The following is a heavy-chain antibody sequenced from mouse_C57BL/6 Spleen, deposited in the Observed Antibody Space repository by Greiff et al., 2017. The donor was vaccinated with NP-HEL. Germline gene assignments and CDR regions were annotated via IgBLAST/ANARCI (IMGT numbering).Heavy chain of an antibody. Sequence: QVQLQQSGAELVRPGASVKLSCKASGYTFTDYYINWVKQRPGQGLEWIARIYPGSGNTYYNEKFKGKATLTAEKSSSTAYMQLSSLTSEDSAVYFCAEGGSSYFDYWGQGTTLTVSS. D-gene: IGHD1-1*01. CDR2: IYPGSGNT. CDR1: GYTFTDYY. CDR3: AEGGSSYFDY. V-gene: IGHV1-76*01. J-gene: IGHJ2*01.